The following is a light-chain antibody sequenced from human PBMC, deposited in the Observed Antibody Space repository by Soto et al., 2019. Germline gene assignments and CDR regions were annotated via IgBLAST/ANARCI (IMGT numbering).Light chain of an antibody. CDR1: QSVSSN. CDR2: GAS. CDR3: QQYNDWPPLT. Sequence: EIVVTQSPATLSVSPGERATLSCRASQSVSSNLAWYQQKPGQAPRLLIYGASTRATGIPARFSGSGSGTEFTLTISSLQSEDFALYYCQQYNDWPPLTFGGGTKVDIK. V-gene: IGKV3-15*01. J-gene: IGKJ4*01.